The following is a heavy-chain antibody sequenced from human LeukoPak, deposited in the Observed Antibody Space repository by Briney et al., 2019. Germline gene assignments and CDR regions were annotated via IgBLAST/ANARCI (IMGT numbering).Heavy chain of an antibody. V-gene: IGHV4-61*02. Sequence: SETLSLTCTVSGGSISSGSYYWSWIRQPAGKGLEWIGRIYTSGSTNYNPSLKSRVTISVDTSKNQFSLRLSSVTAANTAVYYCARESGVRGVIYYWGQGTLVTASS. CDR1: GGSISSGSYY. J-gene: IGHJ4*02. D-gene: IGHD3-10*01. CDR3: ARESGVRGVIYY. CDR2: IYTSGST.